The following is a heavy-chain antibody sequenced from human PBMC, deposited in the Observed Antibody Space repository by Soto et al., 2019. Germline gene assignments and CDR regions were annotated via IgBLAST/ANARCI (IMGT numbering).Heavy chain of an antibody. D-gene: IGHD1-7*01. J-gene: IGHJ6*02. CDR1: AGSISSGGYY. CDR2: IYYSGST. Sequence: SETLSLTCTVSAGSISSGGYYWSWIRQHPGKGLEWIGYIYYSGSTYYNPSLKSRVTISVDTSKNQFSLKLSSVTAADTAVYYCARDRPSKWNYVSYYGMDVWGQGTTVTVS. V-gene: IGHV4-31*03. CDR3: ARDRPSKWNYVSYYGMDV.